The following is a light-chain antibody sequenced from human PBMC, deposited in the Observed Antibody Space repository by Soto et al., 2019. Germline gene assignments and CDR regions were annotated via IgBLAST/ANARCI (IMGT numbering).Light chain of an antibody. V-gene: IGKV3-15*01. CDR2: DAS. CDR1: QSVSSN. Sequence: EIVMTQSPATLSVSPGERATFSCRASQSVSSNLAWHQQKPGQAPRLLIYDASNRATGIPDRISSSGSRTEFTLTSMGAQSGYIEIYYCHQYNNWPYTSGTGTKLEIK. J-gene: IGKJ2*01. CDR3: HQYNNWPYT.